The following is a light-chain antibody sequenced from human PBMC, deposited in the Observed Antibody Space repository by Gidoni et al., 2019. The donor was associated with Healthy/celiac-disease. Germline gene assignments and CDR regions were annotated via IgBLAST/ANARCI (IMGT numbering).Light chain of an antibody. CDR3: QQYGSSPL. V-gene: IGKV3-20*01. CDR1: QSVSSSY. Sequence: EIVLTQSPGTLSLSPGERATLSCMASQSVSSSYLALYQQKPGQAPRRLSYGASSRATGISDRFSVSGSGTDFSLTISRLEPEDFAVYYCQQYGSSPLFGQGTRLEIK. CDR2: GAS. J-gene: IGKJ5*01.